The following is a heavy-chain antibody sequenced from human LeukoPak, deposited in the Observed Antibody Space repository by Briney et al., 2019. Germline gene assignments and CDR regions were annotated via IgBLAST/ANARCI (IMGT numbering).Heavy chain of an antibody. D-gene: IGHD6-19*01. CDR3: AKDREAVAGTPDY. V-gene: IGHV3-66*01. J-gene: IGHJ4*02. CDR2: IYSGGST. CDR1: GFTVSSNY. Sequence: PGGSLRLSCAASGFTVSSNYMSWVRQAPGKGLEWVSVIYSGGSTYYADSVKGRFTISRDNSKNTLYLQMNSLRAEDTAVYYCAKDREAVAGTPDYWGQGTLVIVSS.